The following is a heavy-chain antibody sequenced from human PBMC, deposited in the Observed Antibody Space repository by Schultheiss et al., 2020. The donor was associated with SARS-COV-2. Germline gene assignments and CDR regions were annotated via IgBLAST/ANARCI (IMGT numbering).Heavy chain of an antibody. V-gene: IGHV3-33*08. CDR1: GFTFSSYS. Sequence: GGSLRLSCAASGFTFSSYSMNWVRQAPGKGLEWVAVIWYDGSNKYYADSVKGRFTISRDNSKNTLYLQMNSLRAEDTAVYYCARVVDTAMVLPYYYYGMDVWGQGTTVTVSS. J-gene: IGHJ6*02. D-gene: IGHD5-18*01. CDR3: ARVVDTAMVLPYYYYGMDV. CDR2: IWYDGSNK.